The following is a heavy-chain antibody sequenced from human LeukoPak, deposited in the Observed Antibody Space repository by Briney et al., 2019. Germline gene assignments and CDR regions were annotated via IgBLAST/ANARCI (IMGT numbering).Heavy chain of an antibody. Sequence: GGSLRLSCVASGFTFSSFGMHWVRQAPGKGLEWVALIWYDGSNTYYADSVKGRFTISRDDSKNTVYLQMNSLRAEDTALYYCARGFLDFDSWGQGTLVTVSS. J-gene: IGHJ4*02. CDR2: IWYDGSNT. D-gene: IGHD3-3*01. CDR3: ARGFLDFDS. V-gene: IGHV3-33*01. CDR1: GFTFSSFG.